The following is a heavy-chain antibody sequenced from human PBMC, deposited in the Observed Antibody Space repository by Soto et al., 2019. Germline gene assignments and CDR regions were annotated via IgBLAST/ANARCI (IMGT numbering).Heavy chain of an antibody. CDR2: IIPISDTT. V-gene: IGHV1-69*01. CDR1: GGTFSSYA. D-gene: IGHD3-16*01. CDR3: ATEPYHYSSSGVDV. J-gene: IGHJ6*02. Sequence: QVQLVQSGAEVKKPGSSVKVSCKASGGTFSSYAISWVRQAPGQGLEWMGGIIPISDTTNYAQKFQGRVTITADESTSTAYMELSSLRSEDTAVYYCATEPYHYSSSGVDVWGQGATVIVSS.